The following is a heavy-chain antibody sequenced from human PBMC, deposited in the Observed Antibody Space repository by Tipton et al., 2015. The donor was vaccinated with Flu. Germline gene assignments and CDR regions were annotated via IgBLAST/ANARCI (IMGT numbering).Heavy chain of an antibody. D-gene: IGHD3-10*01. CDR3: ARSDYYVSDHY. J-gene: IGHJ4*02. Sequence: LRLSCAASGFTFSSYGMHWVRQAPGKGLEWIGTIYHRGNTYYNPSLKSRVTISVDTSQNQLSLRLGSVTAADTAVYYCARSDYYVSDHYWGQGTLVTVSS. CDR2: IYHRGNT. CDR1: GFTFSSYG. V-gene: IGHV4-38-2*01.